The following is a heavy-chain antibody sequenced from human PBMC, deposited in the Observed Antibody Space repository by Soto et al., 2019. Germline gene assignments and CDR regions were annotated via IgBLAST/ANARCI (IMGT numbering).Heavy chain of an antibody. Sequence: PSETLSLTCTVSGDSISTDYWSWIRQPPGKGLEWIGYIYYSGSTNYNPSLKSRVTISVDTSKNQFSLKMSSVTAADTAVYYCARLATRYYFDYWGQGTLVTVSS. CDR1: GDSISTDY. CDR2: IYYSGST. V-gene: IGHV4-59*01. CDR3: ARLATRYYFDY. D-gene: IGHD1-1*01. J-gene: IGHJ4*02.